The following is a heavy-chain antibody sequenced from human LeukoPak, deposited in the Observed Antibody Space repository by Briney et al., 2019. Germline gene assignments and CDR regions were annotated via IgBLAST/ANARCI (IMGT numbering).Heavy chain of an antibody. V-gene: IGHV3-48*01. Sequence: GSLRLSGAASGFTFRTYSMNWVRQAPGKGLEWVSYISSSSSTIYYADSVKGRFTISRDNAKNSLYLQMNSLRAEDTAVYYCARDPSRITIFGVVPGGDVWGKGTTVTVSS. J-gene: IGHJ6*04. CDR2: ISSSSSTI. D-gene: IGHD3-3*01. CDR1: GFTFRTYS. CDR3: ARDPSRITIFGVVPGGDV.